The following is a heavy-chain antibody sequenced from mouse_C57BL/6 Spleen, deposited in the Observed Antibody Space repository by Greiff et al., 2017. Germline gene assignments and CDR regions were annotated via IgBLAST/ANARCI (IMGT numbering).Heavy chain of an antibody. V-gene: IGHV1-19*01. CDR1: GYTFTDYY. D-gene: IGHD1-1*01. Sequence: EVKLVESGPVLVKPGASVKMSCKASGYTFTDYYMNWVKQSHGKSLEWIGVINPYNGGTSYNQKFKGKATLTVDKSSSTAYMELNSLTSEDSAVYYCAWGVLLPAYWGQGTLVTVSA. CDR3: AWGVLLPAY. J-gene: IGHJ3*01. CDR2: INPYNGGT.